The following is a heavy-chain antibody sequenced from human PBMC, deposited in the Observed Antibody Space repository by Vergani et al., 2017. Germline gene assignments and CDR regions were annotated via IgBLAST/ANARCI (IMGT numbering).Heavy chain of an antibody. CDR1: GGPISSYY. CDR2: IYYSRST. J-gene: IGHJ6*03. CDR3: ARGAPIAVVGTPDYYYYYVDV. V-gene: IGHV4-59*01. Sequence: QVQLQESGPGLVKPSETLSLTCTVSGGPISSYYWSWIRQPPGKGLEWIGYIYYSRSTNYNPSLKSRVTISVDTSKNQFSLKLRSVTAADTAVYYFARGAPIAVVGTPDYYYYYVDVWGKGTTVTVSS. D-gene: IGHD6-19*01.